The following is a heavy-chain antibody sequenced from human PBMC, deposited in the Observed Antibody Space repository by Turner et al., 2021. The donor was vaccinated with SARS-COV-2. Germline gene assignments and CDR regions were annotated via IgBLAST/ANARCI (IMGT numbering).Heavy chain of an antibody. V-gene: IGHV4-39*01. CDR2: FSYSGST. CDR1: GVSITSTNFF. D-gene: IGHD3-22*01. J-gene: IGHJ4*02. Sequence: QVPMQESGPGLVKPSETLCLSCTVSGVSITSTNFFWGCIRLSPGKGLEWMGTFSYSGSTFYNPSFKGRVTMSADPSKRQFFLRLTSVTAADTAVYYCARLYHHDTSGVDFWGQGTQVTVSS. CDR3: ARLYHHDTSGVDF.